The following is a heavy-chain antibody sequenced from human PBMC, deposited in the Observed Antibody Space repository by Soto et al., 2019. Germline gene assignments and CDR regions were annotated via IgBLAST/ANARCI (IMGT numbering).Heavy chain of an antibody. CDR1: GYTFTSYY. V-gene: IGHV1-46*01. Sequence: GASVKVSCKASGYTFTSYYMHWVRQAPGQGLEWMGIINPSGGSTSYAQKFQGRVTMTRDTSTSTVYMELSSLRSEDTAVYYCARANAYCGGDCLGFDYWGQGTLVTVSS. J-gene: IGHJ4*02. CDR3: ARANAYCGGDCLGFDY. CDR2: INPSGGST. D-gene: IGHD2-21*02.